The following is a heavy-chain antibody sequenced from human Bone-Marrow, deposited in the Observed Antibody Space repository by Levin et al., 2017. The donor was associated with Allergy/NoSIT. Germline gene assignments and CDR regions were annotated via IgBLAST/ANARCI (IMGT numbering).Heavy chain of an antibody. J-gene: IGHJ6*04. CDR1: GFTFSSYA. Sequence: GESLKISCTASGFTFSSYAMSWVRQAPGEGLQWVSGINENGGETFYANSVKGRFTIFRDNSKNTLYLQIHSQRAEDSAVDYCAKDYCGGGSYPEKIMDSWGRGTTDTVSS. CDR2: INENGGET. V-gene: IGHV3-23*01. CDR3: AKDYCGGGSYPEKIMDS. D-gene: IGHD2-15*01.